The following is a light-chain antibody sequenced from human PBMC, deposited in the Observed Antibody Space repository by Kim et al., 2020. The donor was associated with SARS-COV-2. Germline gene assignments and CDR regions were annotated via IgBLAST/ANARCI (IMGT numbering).Light chain of an antibody. CDR1: QSVCSGY. CDR3: QQYGRSQWG. CDR2: GAY. J-gene: IGKJ1*01. V-gene: IGKV3-20*01. Sequence: CPGERAPPSRRARQSVCSGYLAWDTKRPGQGPRVAIYGAYKRATGVPDRCSGSGAGTDFNLTISRVEPEEFAVYYCQQYGRSQWGFGQGTKG.